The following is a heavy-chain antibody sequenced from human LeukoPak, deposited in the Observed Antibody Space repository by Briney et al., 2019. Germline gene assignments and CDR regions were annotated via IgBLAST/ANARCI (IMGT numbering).Heavy chain of an antibody. V-gene: IGHV3-66*01. CDR3: ARASYYYDSSGYFYFDY. J-gene: IGHJ4*02. CDR2: IYSGGST. Sequence: GGSLRLSCAASGFTFSSYSMNWVRQAPGKGLEWVSVIYSGGSTYYADSVKGRFTISRDNSKNTLYLQMNSLRAEDTAVYYCARASYYYDSSGYFYFDYWGQGTLVTVSS. D-gene: IGHD3-22*01. CDR1: GFTFSSYS.